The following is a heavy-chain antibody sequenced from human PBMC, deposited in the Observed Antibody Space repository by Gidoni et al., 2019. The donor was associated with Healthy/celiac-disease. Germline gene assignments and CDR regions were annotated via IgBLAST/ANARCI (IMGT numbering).Heavy chain of an antibody. Sequence: EVQLVESGGGLVQPGGSLRLSCAASGFTFRRYWLHWVRQAPGRGLVWVSRINSDGSSTSYADSVKGRFTISRDNAKNTLYLQMNSLRAEDTAVYYCARVTYYDFWSGYYPYYMDVWGKGTTVTVSS. CDR2: INSDGSST. D-gene: IGHD3-3*01. J-gene: IGHJ6*03. V-gene: IGHV3-74*01. CDR1: GFTFRRYW. CDR3: ARVTYYDFWSGYYPYYMDV.